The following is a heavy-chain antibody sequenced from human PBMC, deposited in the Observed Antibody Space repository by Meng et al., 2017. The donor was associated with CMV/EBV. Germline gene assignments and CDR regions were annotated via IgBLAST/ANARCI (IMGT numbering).Heavy chain of an antibody. CDR3: ARHSNKRTPFEPRYYFDY. D-gene: IGHD2/OR15-2a*01. J-gene: IGHJ4*02. CDR1: GFTFSSYW. Sequence: GESLKISCAASGFTFSSYWMSWVRQAPGKGLEWVANIKQDGSEKYYVDSVKGRFTISRDNAKNSLYLQMNSLRAEDTAVYYCARHSNKRTPFEPRYYFDYWGQGTLVTVSS. V-gene: IGHV3-7*01. CDR2: IKQDGSEK.